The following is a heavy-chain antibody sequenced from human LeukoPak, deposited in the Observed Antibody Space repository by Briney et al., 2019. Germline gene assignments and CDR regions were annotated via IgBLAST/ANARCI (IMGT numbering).Heavy chain of an antibody. CDR3: ARDAKSAAAGFDY. Sequence: GGSLRLSCAASGFTFSSYSMNWVRQAPGKGLEWVSSISSSNSYIYYADSVKGRFTISRDNAKNSLYLQMNSLRAEDTAVYYCARDAKSAAAGFDYWGQGTLVTVSS. CDR1: GFTFSSYS. J-gene: IGHJ4*02. CDR2: ISSSNSYI. D-gene: IGHD6-13*01. V-gene: IGHV3-21*01.